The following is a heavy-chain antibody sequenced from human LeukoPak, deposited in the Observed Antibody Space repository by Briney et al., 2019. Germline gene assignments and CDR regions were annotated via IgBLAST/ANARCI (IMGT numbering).Heavy chain of an antibody. D-gene: IGHD1-1*01. CDR3: ARVTTGTVDC. V-gene: IGHV4-59*12. CDR1: GGSISSYY. CDR2: ISYSGST. Sequence: PSETLTLTCTVSGGSISSYYWGWIRQSPGKGLEWVGYISYSGSTNYNPSLKSRVTISVDKSKNSVILKLNSGAAADTSLYYCARVTTGTVDCWGQGTLVTVSS. J-gene: IGHJ4*02.